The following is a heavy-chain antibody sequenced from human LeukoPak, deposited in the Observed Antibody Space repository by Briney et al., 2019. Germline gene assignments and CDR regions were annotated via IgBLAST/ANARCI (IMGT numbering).Heavy chain of an antibody. V-gene: IGHV7-4-1*02. CDR2: INMYTADP. D-gene: IGHD3-16*01. Sequence: ASVKVSCKASGYTFTRYAINWLRQAPGQGLEWMGWINMYTADPAYAQGFTERFVFSLDTSVTTAYLQISNLKTEDTAVYYCARHDNDDDFDYWGQGTLVTVSS. J-gene: IGHJ4*02. CDR3: ARHDNDDDFDY. CDR1: GYTFTRYA.